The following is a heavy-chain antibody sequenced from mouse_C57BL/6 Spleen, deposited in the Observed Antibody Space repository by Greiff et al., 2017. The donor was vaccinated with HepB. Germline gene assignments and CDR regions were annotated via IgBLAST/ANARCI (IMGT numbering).Heavy chain of an antibody. J-gene: IGHJ4*01. Sequence: VQLKESGPELVKPGASVKIPCKASGYTFTDYNMDWVKQSHGKSLEWIGDINPNNGGTIYNQKFKGKVTLTVDKSSSTAYMELRSLTSEDTAVYYCARGHYYGSLPMDYWGQGTSVTVSS. CDR1: GYTFTDYN. V-gene: IGHV1-18*01. CDR3: ARGHYYGSLPMDY. D-gene: IGHD1-1*01. CDR2: INPNNGGT.